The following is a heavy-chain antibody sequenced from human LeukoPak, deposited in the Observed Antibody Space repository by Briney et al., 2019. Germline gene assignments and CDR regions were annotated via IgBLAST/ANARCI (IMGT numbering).Heavy chain of an antibody. CDR2: ISAYNGNT. J-gene: IGHJ6*03. CDR3: AREAYASGSFRTDYYYMDV. V-gene: IGHV1-18*01. Sequence: ASVKVSCKASGYSFTSNVISWVRQAPGQGLEWMGWISAYNGNTNYAQKLQGRVTMTTDTSTSTAYMELRSLRSDDTAVYYCAREAYASGSFRTDYYYMDVWGKGTTVTISS. D-gene: IGHD3-10*01. CDR1: GYSFTSNV.